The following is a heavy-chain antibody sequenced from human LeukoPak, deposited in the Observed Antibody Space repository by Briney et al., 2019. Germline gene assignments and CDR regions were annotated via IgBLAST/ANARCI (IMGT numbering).Heavy chain of an antibody. Sequence: SETLSLTCAVYGGSFSGYYWSWIRQPPGKGLEWIGEINHSGSTNYNPSLKSRVTISVDTSKNQFSLKLSSVTAADTAVYYCARGGVGATRWGYNWFGPWGQGTLVTVSS. D-gene: IGHD1-26*01. J-gene: IGHJ5*02. CDR1: GGSFSGYY. CDR3: ARGGVGATRWGYNWFGP. CDR2: INHSGST. V-gene: IGHV4-34*01.